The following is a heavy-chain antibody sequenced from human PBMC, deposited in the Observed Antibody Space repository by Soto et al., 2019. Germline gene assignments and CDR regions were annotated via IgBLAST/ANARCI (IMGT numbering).Heavy chain of an antibody. CDR3: ARIYSYDYVWGSYRWPVFDY. J-gene: IGHJ4*02. D-gene: IGHD3-16*02. V-gene: IGHV2-26*01. Sequence: QVTLKESGPVLVKPTETLTLTCTVSGFSLSNARMGVSCIRQPPGKALEWLAHIFSNDEKSYSTSLKSRLTISKHHSKSQVVPTMTNMDPVDTAQYYCARIYSYDYVWGSYRWPVFDYCGQGTLVTVSS. CDR2: IFSNDEK. CDR1: GFSLSNARMG.